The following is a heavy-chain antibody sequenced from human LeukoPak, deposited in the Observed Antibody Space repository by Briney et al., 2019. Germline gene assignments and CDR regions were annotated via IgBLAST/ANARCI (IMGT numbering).Heavy chain of an antibody. CDR1: GASISGSGYY. J-gene: IGHJ4*02. CDR2: FYYTGST. CDR3: ARGRKRDGYKTHYYFDY. Sequence: SETLSLTCAVSGASISGSGYYLGWIRQPPGKGLEWIGNFYYTGSTYYNASLQSRLTISVDTSNNQFSLKLSSVTAADTAVYYCARGRKRDGYKTHYYFDYWGQGTLVTVSS. D-gene: IGHD5-24*01. V-gene: IGHV4-39*07.